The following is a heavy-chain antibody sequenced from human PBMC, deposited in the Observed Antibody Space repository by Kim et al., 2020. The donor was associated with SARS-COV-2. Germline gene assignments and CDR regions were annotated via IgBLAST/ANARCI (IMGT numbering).Heavy chain of an antibody. CDR3: ARVYGDYDYYFDY. Sequence: VDYVKGRFTTSGDNTKNSLSLQTNGQRAEDTAVYYCARVYGDYDYYFDYWGQGTLVTVSS. V-gene: IGHV3-7*04. D-gene: IGHD4-17*01. J-gene: IGHJ4*02.